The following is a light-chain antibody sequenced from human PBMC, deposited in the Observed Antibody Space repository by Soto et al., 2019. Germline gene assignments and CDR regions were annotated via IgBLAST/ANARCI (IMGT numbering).Light chain of an antibody. V-gene: IGKV3-15*01. CDR2: RAS. J-gene: IGKJ4*01. CDR3: QHDNNWPLT. Sequence: EIVMTQSPATLSVSQGERVTLSCRASQDINNKLAWYQQKPGQAPRLLIFRASTRATGIPARFSGSGSGTEFTLTISSLQSEDFAVYYCQHDNNWPLTFGGGTKVEI. CDR1: QDINNK.